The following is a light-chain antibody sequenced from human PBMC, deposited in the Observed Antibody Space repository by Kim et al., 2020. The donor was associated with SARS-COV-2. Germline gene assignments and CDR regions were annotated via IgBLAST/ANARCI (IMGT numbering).Light chain of an antibody. CDR1: QSIGSW. CDR3: QQYNSYLYT. J-gene: IGKJ2*01. V-gene: IGKV1-5*03. Sequence: DIQMTQSPSTLSASVGDRVTITCRASQSIGSWLAWYQQKPGKAPNLLIYKASSLQSGVPSRFSGSGSGTEFTLTISSLQPDDFASYYCQQYNSYLYTFGQGTKLEI. CDR2: KAS.